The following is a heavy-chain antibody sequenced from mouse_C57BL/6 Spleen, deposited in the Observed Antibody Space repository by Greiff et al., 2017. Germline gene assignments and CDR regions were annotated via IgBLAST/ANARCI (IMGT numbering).Heavy chain of an antibody. CDR1: GYTFTDYY. CDR3: ARRGGIYYVYDVLAY. CDR2: INPYNGGT. J-gene: IGHJ3*01. Sequence: EVKLMESGPVLVKPGASVKMSCKASGYTFTDYYMNWVKQSHGKSLEWIGVINPYNGGTSYNQKFKGKATLTVDKSSSTAYMELNSLTSEDSAVYYCARRGGIYYVYDVLAYWGQGTLVTVSA. D-gene: IGHD2-2*01. V-gene: IGHV1-19*01.